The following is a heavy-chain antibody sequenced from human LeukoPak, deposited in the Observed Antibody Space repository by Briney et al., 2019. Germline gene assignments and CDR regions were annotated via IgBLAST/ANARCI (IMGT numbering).Heavy chain of an antibody. J-gene: IGHJ4*02. D-gene: IGHD1-26*01. V-gene: IGHV3-7*01. Sequence: GGSLRLSCAASGFTFSGYWMSWVRQTPEKGLEWVANIKQDGSEIYYVDSVKGRFTISRDNAKNSLYLQMNSLRADDTAVYYCARDKIVGPTTLDYWGQGTLVTVS. CDR3: ARDKIVGPTTLDY. CDR1: GFTFSGYW. CDR2: IKQDGSEI.